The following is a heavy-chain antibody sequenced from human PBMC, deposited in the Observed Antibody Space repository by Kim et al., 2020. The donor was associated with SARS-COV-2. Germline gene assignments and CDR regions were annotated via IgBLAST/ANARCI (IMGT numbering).Heavy chain of an antibody. V-gene: IGHV3-23*01. Sequence: GGSLRLSCAASGFTFSSYAMSWVRQAPGKGLEWVSLISGSGDRTYYADSVKGRFTISRDNSKDTLYLQMNSLRAEDTAVYYCANSHCDYKWGFPHYWGQG. CDR3: ANSHCDYKWGFPHY. J-gene: IGHJ4*02. D-gene: IGHD4-17*01. CDR1: GFTFSSYA. CDR2: ISGSGDRT.